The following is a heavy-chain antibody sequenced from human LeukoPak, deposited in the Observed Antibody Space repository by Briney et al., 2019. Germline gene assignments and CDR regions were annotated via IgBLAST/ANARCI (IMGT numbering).Heavy chain of an antibody. CDR3: AKSGRVFDTSGYYWFPN. V-gene: IGHV3-23*01. CDR2: ISGRGANT. Sequence: GGSLRLSCAASGFTFSSYAMSWVRQAPGKGLEWVSSISGRGANTHYADSVKGRFTISGDYSKNTLNLQMNSLRAEDTAVYYCAKSGRVFDTSGYYWFPNWGQGILVTVSS. CDR1: GFTFSSYA. D-gene: IGHD3-22*01. J-gene: IGHJ4*02.